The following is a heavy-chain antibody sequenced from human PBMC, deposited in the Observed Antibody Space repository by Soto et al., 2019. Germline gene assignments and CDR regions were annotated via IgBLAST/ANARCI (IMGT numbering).Heavy chain of an antibody. CDR1: GFTFSSYG. V-gene: IGHV3-30*18. CDR2: ISYDGSNK. CDR3: AKDSAWLGGYYYYAMDV. Sequence: PGGSLRLSCAASGFTFSSYGMHWVRQAPGKGLEWVAVISYDGSNKYYADSVKGRFTISRDNSKNTLYLQMNSLRAEDTAVYYCAKDSAWLGGYYYYAMDVWGQGTSVTVSS. J-gene: IGHJ6*02. D-gene: IGHD6-19*01.